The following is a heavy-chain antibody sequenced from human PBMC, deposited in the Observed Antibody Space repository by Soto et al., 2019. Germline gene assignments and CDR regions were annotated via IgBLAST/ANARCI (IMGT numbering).Heavy chain of an antibody. CDR3: GNEDGGGGSCQNPTDY. V-gene: IGHV3-23*01. J-gene: IGHJ4*02. Sequence: EVQLLESGGGLVQPGGSLRLSCAASGFTFSSYAMSWVRQAPGKGLEWVSAISGSGGSTYYADAVKGRFTISRDNSKNASDLQSGSKTAKATAVYYCGNEDGGGGSCQNPTDYWGQGTLVTVSS. CDR1: GFTFSSYA. D-gene: IGHD2-21*01. CDR2: ISGSGGST.